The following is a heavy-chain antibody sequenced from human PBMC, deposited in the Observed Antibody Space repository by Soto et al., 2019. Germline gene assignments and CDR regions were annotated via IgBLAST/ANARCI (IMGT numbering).Heavy chain of an antibody. D-gene: IGHD2-2*01. CDR2: INHSGST. V-gene: IGHV4-39*07. J-gene: IGHJ4*02. CDR3: ATGGYCSSTSCFYFDY. CDR1: GGSISSSSYY. Sequence: SETLSLTCTVSGGSISSSSYYWGWIRQPPGKGLEWIGEINHSGSTNYNPSLKSRVTISVDTSKNQFSLKLSSVTAADTAVYYCATGGYCSSTSCFYFDYWGQGTLVTVSS.